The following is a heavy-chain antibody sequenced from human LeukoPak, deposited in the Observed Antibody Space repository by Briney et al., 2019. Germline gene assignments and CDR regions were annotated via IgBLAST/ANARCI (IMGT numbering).Heavy chain of an antibody. CDR1: GVSISSGGYY. CDR2: IYYSGST. J-gene: IGHJ5*02. V-gene: IGHV4-31*03. Sequence: NASETLSLTCTVSGVSISSGGYYWSWIRQHPGKGLEWIGYIYYSGSTYYNPSLKSRVTISVDTSKNQFSLKLSSVTAADTAMYYCARYNWNTWFDPWGQGALVTVSS. D-gene: IGHD1-1*01. CDR3: ARYNWNTWFDP.